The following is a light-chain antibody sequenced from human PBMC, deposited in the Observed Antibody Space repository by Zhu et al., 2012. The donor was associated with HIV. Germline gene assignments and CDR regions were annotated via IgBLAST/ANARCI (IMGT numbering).Light chain of an antibody. CDR1: QSVYKW. J-gene: IGKJ2*01. V-gene: IGKV1-5*03. CDR3: QQYYTPSYT. CDR2: EAS. Sequence: DIQMTQSPSTLSASVGDRVTITCRASQSVYKWLAWYQQKPEKAPKLLIYEASSLETGVPSRFSGSGSGTEFTLTISSLQPDDFATYSCQQYYTPSYTFGPGTKLADQT.